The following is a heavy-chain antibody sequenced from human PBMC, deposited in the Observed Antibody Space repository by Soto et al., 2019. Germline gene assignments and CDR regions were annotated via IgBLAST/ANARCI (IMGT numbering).Heavy chain of an antibody. J-gene: IGHJ4*02. D-gene: IGHD5-18*01. Sequence: SETLSLTCTVSGGSISSYYWSWIRQPPGKGLEWIGYIYYSGSTNYNPSLKSRVTISADKSISTAYLQWSSLKASDTAMYYCVRRSGYSYGYYFDYWGQGSLVTVSS. CDR2: IYYSGST. V-gene: IGHV4-59*12. CDR1: GGSISSYY. CDR3: VRRSGYSYGYYFDY.